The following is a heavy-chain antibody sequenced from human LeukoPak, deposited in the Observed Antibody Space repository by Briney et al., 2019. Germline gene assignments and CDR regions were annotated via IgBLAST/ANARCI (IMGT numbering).Heavy chain of an antibody. V-gene: IGHV4-34*01. Sequence: KPSQTLSLTCSVSGGSFIDYSWSWIRQPPGKGLEWIGEINHSGITNYNPSLESRITMSVDTSKNQFSLKLSSVTAADTAVYYCARHRATGITMVRGVPSPLDYWGQGTLVTVSS. CDR2: INHSGIT. CDR1: GGSFIDYS. D-gene: IGHD3-10*01. J-gene: IGHJ4*02. CDR3: ARHRATGITMVRGVPSPLDY.